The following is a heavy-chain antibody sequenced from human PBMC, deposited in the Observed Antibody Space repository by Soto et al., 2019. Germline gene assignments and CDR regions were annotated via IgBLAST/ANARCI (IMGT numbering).Heavy chain of an antibody. J-gene: IGHJ4*02. D-gene: IGHD6-6*01. CDR2: IWDDGSNK. CDR1: GLTFSIYG. CDR3: AREHISSFRHHFDY. Sequence: PGGSLRLSCAASGLTFSIYGMHWVRQAPGKGLEWVSVIWDDGSNKYYADSVKGRFTISRDNSKNTLYLQMNSLRVEDTAVYYCAREHISSFRHHFDYWGQGTPVTVSS. V-gene: IGHV3-33*01.